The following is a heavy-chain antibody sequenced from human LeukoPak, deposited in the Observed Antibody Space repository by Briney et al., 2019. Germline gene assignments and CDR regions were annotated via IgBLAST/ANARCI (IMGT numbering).Heavy chain of an antibody. Sequence: SETLSLTCTVSGGSISHYYWSWIRQPPGKGLEWIAYINYSGNTDYNPSLKSRVTISVDTSKNHFSRKLNPVTAADTAVYYCARLNVLDSSVLHHFDHWGQGTLVTVSS. V-gene: IGHV4-59*08. D-gene: IGHD6-13*01. CDR2: INYSGNT. CDR1: GGSISHYY. J-gene: IGHJ4*02. CDR3: ARLNVLDSSVLHHFDH.